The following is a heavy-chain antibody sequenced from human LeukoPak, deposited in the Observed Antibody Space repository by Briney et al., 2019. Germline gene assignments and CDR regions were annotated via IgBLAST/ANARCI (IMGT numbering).Heavy chain of an antibody. CDR3: ARSRATDAFDI. CDR1: GGSISSYY. D-gene: IGHD1-26*01. CDR2: IYYSGST. Sequence: SETLSLTCTVSGGSISSYYWSWIRRPPGKGLEWIGYIYYSGSTNYNPSLKSRVTISVDTSKNQFSLKLSSVTAADTAVYYCARSRATDAFDIWGQGTMVTVSS. V-gene: IGHV4-59*01. J-gene: IGHJ3*02.